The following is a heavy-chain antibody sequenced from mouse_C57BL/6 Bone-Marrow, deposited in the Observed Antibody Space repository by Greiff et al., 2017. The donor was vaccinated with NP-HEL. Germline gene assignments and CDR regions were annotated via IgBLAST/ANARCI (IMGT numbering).Heavy chain of an antibody. Sequence: EVQLVESGEGLVKPGGSLKLSCAASGFTFSSYAMSWVRQTPEKRLEWVAYISSGGDYIYYADTVKGRFPISRDNARTTRYLQMSSLKSEDTAMYYCTRGYYGTAWFAYWGQGTLVTVSA. V-gene: IGHV5-9-1*02. CDR3: TRGYYGTAWFAY. J-gene: IGHJ3*01. CDR1: GFTFSSYA. CDR2: ISSGGDYI. D-gene: IGHD1-1*01.